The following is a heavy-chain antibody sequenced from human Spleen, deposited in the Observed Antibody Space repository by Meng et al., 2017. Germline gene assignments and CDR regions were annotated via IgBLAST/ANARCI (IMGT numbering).Heavy chain of an antibody. CDR2: TFYMSNGYN. CDR3: AREKDTGTYPLYFDY. CDR1: GDSVPSNSAA. Sequence: QVQLQQSGLGLVKPSPTLPLTCAIPGDSVPSNSAAWNWIRQSPSRGLEWLGRTFYMSNGYNDYAVSLKSRITINPDTSKNQFSLQLNSVTPEDTAVYYCAREKDTGTYPLYFDYWGQGTLVTVSS. J-gene: IGHJ4*02. V-gene: IGHV6-1*02. D-gene: IGHD2-15*01.